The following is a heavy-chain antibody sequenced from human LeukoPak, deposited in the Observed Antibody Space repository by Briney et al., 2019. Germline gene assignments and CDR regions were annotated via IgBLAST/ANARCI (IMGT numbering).Heavy chain of an antibody. CDR1: GGSISSGGYY. V-gene: IGHV4-31*03. CDR2: IYYSGST. J-gene: IGHJ5*02. D-gene: IGHD2-15*01. CDR3: ARGTVVRGSWFDP. Sequence: PSETLSLTCTVSGGSISSGGYYWRWIRQHPGKGLEWIGYIYYSGSTYYNPSLKSRVTISVDTSKNQFSLKLSSVTAADTAVYYCARGTVVRGSWFDPWGQGTLVTVSS.